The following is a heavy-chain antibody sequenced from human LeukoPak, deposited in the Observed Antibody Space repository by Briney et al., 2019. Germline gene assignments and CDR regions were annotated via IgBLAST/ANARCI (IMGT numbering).Heavy chain of an antibody. D-gene: IGHD1-26*01. CDR1: GGSINSDNYY. J-gene: IGHJ4*02. V-gene: IGHV4-30-4*08. CDR2: IYYSGST. CDR3: ARGRYTGNYNDY. Sequence: SETLSLTCTVSGGSINSDNYYWSWIRQPPGKGLEWIGYIYYSGSTCYNPSLKSRVIISVDTSKNQFSLRLSSVTAADTAVYYCARGRYTGNYNDYWGQGTLVTVSS.